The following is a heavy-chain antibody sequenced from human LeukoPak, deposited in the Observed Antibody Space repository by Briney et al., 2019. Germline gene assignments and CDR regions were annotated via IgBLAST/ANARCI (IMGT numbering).Heavy chain of an antibody. D-gene: IGHD3-9*01. Sequence: SETLSLTCTVSGGSISSHYWSWIRQPPGKGLEWIGYIYYSGSTNYNPSLKSRVTISVDTSKNQFSLKLSSVTAADTAVYYCARDGSYDILTGYAGYFDYWGQGTLVTVSS. J-gene: IGHJ4*02. CDR3: ARDGSYDILTGYAGYFDY. CDR1: GGSISSHY. CDR2: IYYSGST. V-gene: IGHV4-59*11.